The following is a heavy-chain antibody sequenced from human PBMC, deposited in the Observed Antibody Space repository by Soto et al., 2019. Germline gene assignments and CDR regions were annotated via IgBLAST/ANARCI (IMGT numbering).Heavy chain of an antibody. D-gene: IGHD3-3*01. Sequence: GVSLRLSCAASGFTFSSYGMHWVRQAPGKGLEWVAVISYDGSNKYYADSVKGRFTISRDNSKNTLYLQMNSLRAEDTAVYYCARDKVYDFWSGSTSTSAGKIYYYYYGMDVWGQGTTVTVSS. CDR3: ARDKVYDFWSGSTSTSAGKIYYYYYGMDV. CDR1: GFTFSSYG. CDR2: ISYDGSNK. V-gene: IGHV3-30*19. J-gene: IGHJ6*02.